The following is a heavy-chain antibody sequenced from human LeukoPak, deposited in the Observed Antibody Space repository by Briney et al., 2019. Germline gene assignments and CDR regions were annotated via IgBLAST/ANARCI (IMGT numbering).Heavy chain of an antibody. CDR2: IYYSGST. CDR3: ARLETTVTTLFDY. D-gene: IGHD4-17*01. J-gene: IGHJ4*02. V-gene: IGHV4-59*01. CDR1: GGSFSSYY. Sequence: SEALSLTCTVSGGSFSSYYWSWIRQPPGKGLEWIGYIYYSGSTNYNPSLKSRVTMSVDTSKNQFSLKLSSVTAADTAVYYCARLETTVTTLFDYWGQGTLVTVSS.